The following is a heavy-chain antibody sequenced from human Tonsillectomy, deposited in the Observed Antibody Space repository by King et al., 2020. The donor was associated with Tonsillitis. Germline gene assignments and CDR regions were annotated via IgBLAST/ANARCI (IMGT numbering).Heavy chain of an antibody. CDR3: ARGALVVITGGAFDI. Sequence: VQLVESGGVVVQPGGSLRLSCAASGFTFDDYTTHWVRQAPGKGLEWVSLISWDGGSTYYVASVKGRFTISRDNSNNSLYLQMDSLRTEDTALYYCARGALVVITGGAFDIWGQGTMVTVSS. V-gene: IGHV3-43*01. CDR1: GFTFDDYT. D-gene: IGHD3-22*01. CDR2: ISWDGGST. J-gene: IGHJ3*02.